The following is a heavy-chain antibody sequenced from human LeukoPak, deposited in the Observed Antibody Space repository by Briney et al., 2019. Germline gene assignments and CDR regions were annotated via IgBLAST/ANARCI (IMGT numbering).Heavy chain of an antibody. D-gene: IGHD1-1*01. CDR2: IYSDGSIT. J-gene: IGHJ4*01. Sequence: GGSLRLSCAASGFTISSYWMHWVRQAPGKGLVWVSRIYSDGSITNYADSVKGRFTISRDNATNTLYLQMNSLRAEDTAVYYCAGGEYNWNSICWGHRTLVTVSS. CDR1: GFTISSYW. CDR3: AGGEYNWNSIC. V-gene: IGHV3-74*01.